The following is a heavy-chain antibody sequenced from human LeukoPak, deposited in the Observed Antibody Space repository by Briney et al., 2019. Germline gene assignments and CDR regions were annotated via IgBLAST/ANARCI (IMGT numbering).Heavy chain of an antibody. CDR2: ISYDGSNK. V-gene: IGHV3-30*03. D-gene: IGHD1-26*01. Sequence: PGGSLRLSCAASGFTFSDHCMHWVRQAPGKGLEWVAVISYDGSNKYYADSVKGRFTISRDNSKNTLYLQMNSLRAEDTAVYYCASSEIVGATTDDYWGQGTLVSVCS. CDR1: GFTFSDHC. CDR3: ASSEIVGATTDDY. J-gene: IGHJ4*02.